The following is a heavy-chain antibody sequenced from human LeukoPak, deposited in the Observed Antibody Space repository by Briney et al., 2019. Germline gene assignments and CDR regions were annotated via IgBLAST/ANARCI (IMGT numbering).Heavy chain of an antibody. Sequence: SETLSLACTVSGGSISSYYWSWIRQPAGKGLEWIGRIYTSGSTNYNPSLKSRVTMSVDTSKNQFSLKLSSVNAADTAVYYCARLVYSGSCYYFDYWGQGTLVTVSS. D-gene: IGHD1-26*01. J-gene: IGHJ4*02. CDR3: ARLVYSGSCYYFDY. V-gene: IGHV4-4*07. CDR1: GGSISSYY. CDR2: IYTSGST.